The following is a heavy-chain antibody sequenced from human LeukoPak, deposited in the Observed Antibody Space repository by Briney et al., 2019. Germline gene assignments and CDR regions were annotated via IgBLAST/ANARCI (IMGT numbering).Heavy chain of an antibody. CDR2: IYYSGST. V-gene: IGHV4-59*01. J-gene: IGHJ6*03. Sequence: PSETLSLTCTVSGGSISSYYWSWTRQPPGKGLEWIGYIYYSGSTNYNPSLKSRVTISVDTSKNQFPLKLSSVTAADTAVYYCARAPLQPDYYYYYMDVWGKGTTVTVSS. CDR3: ARAPLQPDYYYYYMDV. CDR1: GGSISSYY. D-gene: IGHD1-1*01.